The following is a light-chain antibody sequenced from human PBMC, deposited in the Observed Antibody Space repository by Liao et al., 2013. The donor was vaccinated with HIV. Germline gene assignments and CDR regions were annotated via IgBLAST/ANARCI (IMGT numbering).Light chain of an antibody. CDR3: QVWDTSTVT. CDR2: QDD. CDR1: RLWNKY. Sequence: SYELTQSRSVSVSPGQTVTIICSGDRLWNKYVSWYQQKPGQSPKLVIYQDDKRPSGVPARFSGSNSDNRATLTVTGTQAMDEADYYCQVWDTSTVTFGRGTKLTVL. J-gene: IGLJ2*01. V-gene: IGLV3-1*01.